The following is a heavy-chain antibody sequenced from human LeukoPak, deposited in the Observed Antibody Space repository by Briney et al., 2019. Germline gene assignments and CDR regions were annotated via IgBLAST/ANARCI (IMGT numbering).Heavy chain of an antibody. D-gene: IGHD3-10*01. CDR3: ARSMVRGVISDY. V-gene: IGHV4-34*01. J-gene: IGHJ4*02. CDR2: INHSGST. CDR1: GGSFSGYY. Sequence: SETLSLTCAVYGGSFSGYYWTWIRQSPGKGLEWIGEINHSGSTNYNPSLKSRVTISVDTSKNQFSLKLSSVTAADTAVYYCARSMVRGVISDYWGQGTLVTVSS.